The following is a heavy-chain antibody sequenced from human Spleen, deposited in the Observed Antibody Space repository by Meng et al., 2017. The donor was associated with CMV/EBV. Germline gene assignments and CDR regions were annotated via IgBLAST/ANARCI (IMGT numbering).Heavy chain of an antibody. CDR3: ARACGADCYRPEYFHH. D-gene: IGHD2-21*01. V-gene: IGHV3-11*04. CDR1: GFTFSDHY. CDR2: ISSSGNTI. J-gene: IGHJ1*01. Sequence: GESLKISCAASGFTFSDHYMSWFRQAPGKGPEWVSDISSSGNTIRYADSVKGRFTISRDNAKNSLFLQMNSLRAEDTAVYYCARACGADCYRPEYFHHWGQGTLVTVSS.